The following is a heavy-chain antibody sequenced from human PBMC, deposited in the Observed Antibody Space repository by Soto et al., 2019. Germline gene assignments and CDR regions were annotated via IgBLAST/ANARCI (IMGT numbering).Heavy chain of an antibody. J-gene: IGHJ4*02. CDR2: IYYSGST. D-gene: IGHD6-13*01. CDR1: GGSISSSSYY. Sequence: SETLSLTCTVSGGSISSSSYYWGWIRQPPGKGLEWIGSIYYSGSTYYNPSLKSRVTISVDTSKNQFSLKLSSVTAADTAVYYCARLDSSWYFVDYWGQGTLVTVSS. CDR3: ARLDSSWYFVDY. V-gene: IGHV4-39*01.